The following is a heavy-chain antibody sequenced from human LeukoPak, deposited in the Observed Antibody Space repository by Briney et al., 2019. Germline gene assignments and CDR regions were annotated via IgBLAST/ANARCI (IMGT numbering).Heavy chain of an antibody. CDR1: GGSFSGYY. CDR2: INHSGST. D-gene: IGHD3-16*02. Sequence: PSETLSLTCAVYGGSFSGYYWSWIRQPPGKGLEWIGEINHSGSTNYNPSLKSRVTISVDTSKNQFSLKLSSVTAAGTAVYYCARVYDYVWGSYRYYFDYWGQGTLVTVSS. V-gene: IGHV4-34*01. CDR3: ARVYDYVWGSYRYYFDY. J-gene: IGHJ4*02.